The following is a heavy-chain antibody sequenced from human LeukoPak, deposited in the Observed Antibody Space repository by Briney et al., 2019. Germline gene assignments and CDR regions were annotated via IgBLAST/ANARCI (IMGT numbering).Heavy chain of an antibody. Sequence: GGSLRLSCAASGFTFSSYGMSWVRQAPGKGLEWVSAINGSGGSTYYADSVKGRFTISRDNSKNTLYLQMNSLRAEDTAVYYCAKDRLRAVAAFDYWGQGTLVTVSS. CDR2: INGSGGST. V-gene: IGHV3-23*01. CDR3: AKDRLRAVAAFDY. J-gene: IGHJ4*02. CDR1: GFTFSSYG. D-gene: IGHD6-19*01.